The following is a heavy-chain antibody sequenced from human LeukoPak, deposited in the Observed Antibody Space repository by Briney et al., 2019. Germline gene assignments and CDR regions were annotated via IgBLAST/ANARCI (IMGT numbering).Heavy chain of an antibody. CDR3: ARVVVLGSLYYYYGMDV. CDR1: GGSISSYY. V-gene: IGHV4-59*01. CDR2: IYYSGST. Sequence: PSETLSLTCTVSGGSISSYYWSWIRQPPGQGLEWSGYIYYSGSTNYNPSLKSRVTISVDTSKNQFSLKLSSVTAADTAVYYCARVVVLGSLYYYYGMDVWGQGTTVTVSS. J-gene: IGHJ6*02. D-gene: IGHD3-22*01.